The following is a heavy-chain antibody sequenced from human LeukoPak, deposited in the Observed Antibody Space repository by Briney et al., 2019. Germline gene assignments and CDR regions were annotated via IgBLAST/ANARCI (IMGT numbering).Heavy chain of an antibody. CDR1: GYTFTSYG. CDR2: ISAYNGNT. J-gene: IGHJ4*02. D-gene: IGHD6-19*01. V-gene: IGHV1-18*01. Sequence: ASVKVSCKASGYTFTSYGISWVRQAPGQGLEWMGWISAYNGNTNYAQKLQGRITMTRDTSTSTVYMELSSLRSEDTAVYYCAREGAVAGKYFDSWGQGTLVTVSS. CDR3: AREGAVAGKYFDS.